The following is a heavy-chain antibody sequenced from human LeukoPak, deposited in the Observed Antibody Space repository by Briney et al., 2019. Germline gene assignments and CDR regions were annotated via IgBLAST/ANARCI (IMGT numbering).Heavy chain of an antibody. CDR2: IYHSGST. V-gene: IGHV4-38-2*01. Sequence: PSLTLSLTYAVSGYSISSGYYWGWIRQPPGKGLEWIVSIYHSGSTYYNPSLKSRVTISVDTSKNQFSLKLSSVTAADTAVYYCARAGKTSVTTSYAFDIWGQGTMVTVSA. CDR1: GYSISSGYY. J-gene: IGHJ3*02. D-gene: IGHD4-17*01. CDR3: ARAGKTSVTTSYAFDI.